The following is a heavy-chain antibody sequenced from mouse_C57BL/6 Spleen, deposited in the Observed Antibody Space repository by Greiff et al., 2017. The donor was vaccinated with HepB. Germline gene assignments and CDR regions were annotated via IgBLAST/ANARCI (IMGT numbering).Heavy chain of an antibody. D-gene: IGHD2-2*01. CDR2: SRNKANDYTT. CDR1: GFTFSDFY. CDR3: ARDAWDGYDGSYWYFDV. Sequence: EVKVVESGGGLVQSGRSLRLSCATSGFTFSDFYMEWVRQAPGKGLEWIAASRNKANDYTTEYSASVKGRFIVSRDTSQSILYLQMNALRAEDTAIYYCARDAWDGYDGSYWYFDVWGTGTTVTVSS. V-gene: IGHV7-1*01. J-gene: IGHJ1*03.